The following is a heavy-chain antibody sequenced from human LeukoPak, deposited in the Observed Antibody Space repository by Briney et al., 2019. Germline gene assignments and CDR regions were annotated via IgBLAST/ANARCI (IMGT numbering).Heavy chain of an antibody. Sequence: GASVKVSCKASGYTFTSYAMHWVRQAPGQRLEWMGWINAGNGNTKYSQKFQGRVTITRDTSASTAYMELSSLRSEDTAVYYCARDRDEITIFDYWGQGTLVTVS. CDR2: INAGNGNT. V-gene: IGHV1-3*01. CDR3: ARDRDEITIFDY. J-gene: IGHJ4*02. D-gene: IGHD3-9*01. CDR1: GYTFTSYA.